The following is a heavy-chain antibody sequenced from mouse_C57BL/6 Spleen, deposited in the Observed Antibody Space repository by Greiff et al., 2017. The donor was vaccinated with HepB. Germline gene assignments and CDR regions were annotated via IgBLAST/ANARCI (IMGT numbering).Heavy chain of an antibody. Sequence: EVQLQQSGPELVKPGASVKISCKASGYTFTDYYMNWVKQSPGKSLEWTGDINPDNGGTSYNQKFKGNATLTVDKSSITAYMELRSLTSEDSAVYYCARQLRLPFDYWSQGTTLTVSS. CDR2: INPDNGGT. V-gene: IGHV1-26*01. CDR1: GYTFTDYY. D-gene: IGHD3-2*02. CDR3: ARQLRLPFDY. J-gene: IGHJ2*01.